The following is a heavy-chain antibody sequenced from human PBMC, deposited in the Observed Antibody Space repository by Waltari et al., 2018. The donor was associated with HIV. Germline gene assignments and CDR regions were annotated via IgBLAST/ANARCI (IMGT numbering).Heavy chain of an antibody. Sequence: QVQLVQSGDEVKKPGASVKVSCKASGYTFTSYDINWVRRATGQGIEWMGWMNPNSGNTGYAQKFQGRVTMTRNTSISTAYMELSSLRSEDTAVYYCARGVMVATYWFDPWGQGTLVTVSS. V-gene: IGHV1-8*01. CDR2: MNPNSGNT. D-gene: IGHD2-8*01. CDR1: GYTFTSYD. J-gene: IGHJ5*02. CDR3: ARGVMVATYWFDP.